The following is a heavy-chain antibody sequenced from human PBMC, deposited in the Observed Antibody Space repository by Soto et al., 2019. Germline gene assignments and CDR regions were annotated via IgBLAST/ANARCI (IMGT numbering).Heavy chain of an antibody. V-gene: IGHV3-11*01. Sequence: QVQLVESGGGLVKPGGSLRLSCAASGFTFSDYYMSWIRQAPGKGLEWVSYISSSGSTIYYADSVKGRFTIFRDNAKNSLYLQMNSLRAEDTAVYYCARVLVWSSSWYIYAFDIWGQGTMVTVSS. J-gene: IGHJ3*02. D-gene: IGHD6-13*01. CDR1: GFTFSDYY. CDR3: ARVLVWSSSWYIYAFDI. CDR2: ISSSGSTI.